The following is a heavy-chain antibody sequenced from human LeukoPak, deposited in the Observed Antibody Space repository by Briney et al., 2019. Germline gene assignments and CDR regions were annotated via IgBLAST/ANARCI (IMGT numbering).Heavy chain of an antibody. J-gene: IGHJ4*02. V-gene: IGHV3-30*02. CDR2: IRYDGSNK. Sequence: GGSLRLSCAASGFTFSSYGMHWVRQAPGKGLEWVAFIRYDGSNKYYADSVKGRFTISRDNSKNTLYLQMNSLRAEDTAVYYCAKVEYSSSWGVDYWGQGTLVTVSS. CDR1: GFTFSSYG. D-gene: IGHD6-6*01. CDR3: AKVEYSSSWGVDY.